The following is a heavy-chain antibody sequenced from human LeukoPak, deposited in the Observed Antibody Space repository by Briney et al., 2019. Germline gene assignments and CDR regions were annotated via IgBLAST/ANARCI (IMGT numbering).Heavy chain of an antibody. V-gene: IGHV4-34*01. CDR3: ARGGSGSYYGSFDY. CDR2: INHSGST. Sequence: SETLSLTCAVYGGSFSGYYWGWIRQPPGKGLEWIGEINHSGSTNYSPSLKSRVSISVDTSKNQFSLKLSSVTAADTAVYYCARGGSGSYYGSFDYWGQGTLVTVSS. J-gene: IGHJ4*02. D-gene: IGHD1-26*01. CDR1: GGSFSGYY.